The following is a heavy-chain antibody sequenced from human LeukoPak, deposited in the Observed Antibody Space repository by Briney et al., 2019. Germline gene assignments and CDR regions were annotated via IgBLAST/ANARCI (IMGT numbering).Heavy chain of an antibody. Sequence: SQTLSLTCILSGGSISSGGYYWGWIRQHPGKGLEWIGYIYYSGSTYYNPSLKSRVTISVDTPKNQFSLYLSSVTAADTAVYYCATTSKVAKSYRLAAHWGQGILVTVSS. D-gene: IGHD2-15*01. CDR3: ATTSKVAKSYRLAAH. V-gene: IGHV4-31*03. CDR2: IYYSGST. CDR1: GGSISSGGYY. J-gene: IGHJ1*01.